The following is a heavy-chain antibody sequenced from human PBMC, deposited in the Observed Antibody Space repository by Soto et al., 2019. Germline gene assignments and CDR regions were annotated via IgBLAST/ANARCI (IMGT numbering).Heavy chain of an antibody. CDR1: GFSLSTDGVS. CDR3: ARSKRRVSGWLNWFDS. D-gene: IGHD3-3*01. CDR2: INWDDAK. Sequence: QITLKESGPTLVEPTQTLTLTCTFSGFSLSTDGVSVGWIRQPPGKALEWLALINWDDAKGYSPSLKRRLTITQATSKNQVVLTRTNMDPVNTATYYGARSKRRVSGWLNWFDSWGQGTLVTVPS. V-gene: IGHV2-5*02. J-gene: IGHJ5*01.